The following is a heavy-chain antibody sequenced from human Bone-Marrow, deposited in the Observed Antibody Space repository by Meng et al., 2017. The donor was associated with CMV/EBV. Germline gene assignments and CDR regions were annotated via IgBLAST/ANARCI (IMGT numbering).Heavy chain of an antibody. V-gene: IGHV3-30*02. CDR1: GFTFSSYG. CDR2: IWYDGNYK. Sequence: GGSLRLSCAASGFTFSSYGMHWVRQAPGKGLEWVAFIWYDGNYKHYADSVKGRFTISRDNSKNTLYLQMNSLRAEDTTVYYCARDRYYYGMDVWGRGTTVTVSS. CDR3: ARDRYYYGMDV. J-gene: IGHJ6*02.